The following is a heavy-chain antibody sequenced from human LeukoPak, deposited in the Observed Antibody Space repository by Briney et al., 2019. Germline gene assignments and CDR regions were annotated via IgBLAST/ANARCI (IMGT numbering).Heavy chain of an antibody. Sequence: PGGTLRLSCAASGFTFSSYGMSWVRQAPGKGLEWASAISGSGGSTYYADSVKGRFTISRDNSKNTLYLQMNSLRAEDTAVYYCAKPTSDYGDYHAFDIWGQGTMVTVSS. CDR2: ISGSGGST. CDR1: GFTFSSYG. V-gene: IGHV3-23*01. J-gene: IGHJ3*02. CDR3: AKPTSDYGDYHAFDI. D-gene: IGHD4-17*01.